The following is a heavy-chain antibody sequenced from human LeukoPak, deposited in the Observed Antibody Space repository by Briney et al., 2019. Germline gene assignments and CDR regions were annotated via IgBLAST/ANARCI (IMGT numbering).Heavy chain of an antibody. Sequence: SQTLSLTRAISGDSVSSNSGAWSWIRQSPSRGLEWLGRTYYRSKWYSDYAVSVRSRITINPDTSKNQFSLQLNSVTPEDTAVYYCARYTSTWYFEYWGQGTLVTVSS. CDR2: TYYRSKWYS. V-gene: IGHV6-1*01. J-gene: IGHJ4*02. D-gene: IGHD6-13*01. CDR3: ARYTSTWYFEY. CDR1: GDSVSSNSGA.